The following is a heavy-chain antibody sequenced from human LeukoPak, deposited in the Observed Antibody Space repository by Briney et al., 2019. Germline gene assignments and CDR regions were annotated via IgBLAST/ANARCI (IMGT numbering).Heavy chain of an antibody. J-gene: IGHJ6*02. D-gene: IGHD2-2*01. V-gene: IGHV1-69*13. CDR3: ARANCSSTSCYWGNYYYYGMDV. CDR2: IIPIFGTA. CDR1: GGTFSSYA. Sequence: ASVNVSCKASGGTFSSYAISWVRQAPGQGLEWMGGIIPIFGTANYAQKFQGRVTITADESTSTAYMELSSLRSEDTAVYYCARANCSSTSCYWGNYYYYGMDVWGQGTTVTVSS.